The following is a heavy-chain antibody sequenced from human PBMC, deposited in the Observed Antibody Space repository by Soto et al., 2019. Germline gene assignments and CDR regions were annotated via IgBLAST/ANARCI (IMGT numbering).Heavy chain of an antibody. J-gene: IGHJ4*02. Sequence: EVQVLESGGGLVQPGGSLRLTCAASGFTFSAYAMGWVRQAPGRGLAWVSTVTGSGGTTYYADSVKGRFTVSRDNSKNNLYLQMNSLRAEDTAVYYCVKDRRGQVVDYEPATHYWGQGNLVTVSS. CDR1: GFTFSAYA. CDR3: VKDRRGQVVDYEPATHY. D-gene: IGHD4-17*01. V-gene: IGHV3-23*01. CDR2: VTGSGGTT.